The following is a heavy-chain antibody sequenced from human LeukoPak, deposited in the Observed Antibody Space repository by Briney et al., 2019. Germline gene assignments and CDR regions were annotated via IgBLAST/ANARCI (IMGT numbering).Heavy chain of an antibody. D-gene: IGHD3-10*01. CDR3: ARAVRGTRGGAFDI. CDR2: ISSSSSYI. Sequence: GGSLRLSCAASGFTFSSYWMSWVRQAPGKGLEWVSSISSSSSYIYYADSVKGRFTISRDNAKNSLYLQMNSLRAEDTAVYYCARAVRGTRGGAFDIWGQGTMVTVSS. V-gene: IGHV3-21*01. J-gene: IGHJ3*02. CDR1: GFTFSSYW.